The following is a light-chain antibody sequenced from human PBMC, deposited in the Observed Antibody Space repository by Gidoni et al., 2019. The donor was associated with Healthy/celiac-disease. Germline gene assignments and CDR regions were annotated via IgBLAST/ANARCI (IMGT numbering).Light chain of an antibody. CDR3: QQFNSYPWT. CDR2: KAS. J-gene: IGKJ1*01. CDR1: QSISSW. V-gene: IGKV1-5*03. Sequence: EIQMTQSPSTLSASVGDRVTITCRASQSISSWLAWYQQKPGKAPKLLIYKASTLESGVPSRFSGSGSGTKFTLTISSLQPDDFATYYCQQFNSYPWTFGQGTKVEIK.